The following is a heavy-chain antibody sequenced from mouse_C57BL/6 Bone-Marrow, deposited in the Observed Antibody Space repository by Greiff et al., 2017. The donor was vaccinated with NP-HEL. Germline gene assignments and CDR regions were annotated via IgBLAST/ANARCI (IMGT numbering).Heavy chain of an antibody. CDR2: IDPENGDT. V-gene: IGHV14-4*01. Sequence: EVKLVESGAELVRPGASVKLSCTASGFNIKDYYMHWVKQRPEQGLEWIGWIDPENGDTEYASKFQGKATITADTSSNTAYLQLSSLTSEDTAVYYCTTIITTAPDYWGQGTTLTVSS. CDR1: GFNIKDYY. J-gene: IGHJ2*01. D-gene: IGHD1-1*01. CDR3: TTIITTAPDY.